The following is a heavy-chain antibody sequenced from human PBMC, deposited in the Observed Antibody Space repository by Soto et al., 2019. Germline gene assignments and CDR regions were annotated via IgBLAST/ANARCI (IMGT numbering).Heavy chain of an antibody. CDR2: IYYSGST. D-gene: IGHD3-10*01. CDR1: GVSMSSGGYY. J-gene: IGHJ4*02. CDR3: ASSFYGAGSYCLDY. Sequence: QVQLQESGPGQVKASQTLSLTCTVSGVSMSSGGYYWSWIRQHPGKGLEWLGDIYYSGSTYYNPSLKSRVIISVDTSKNQFSLKLSSVTAADTAVYYCASSFYGAGSYCLDYWGQGTLVTVSS. V-gene: IGHV4-31*03.